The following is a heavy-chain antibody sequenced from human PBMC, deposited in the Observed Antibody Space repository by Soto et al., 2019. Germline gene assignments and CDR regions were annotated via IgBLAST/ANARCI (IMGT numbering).Heavy chain of an antibody. CDR2: IYYSGST. CDR3: ASPGSSSYYYYYMDV. Sequence: SETLSLTCTVSGGSISSSSYYWGWIRQPPGKGLEWIGSIYYSGSTYYNPSLKSRVTISVDTSKNQFSLKLSSVTAADTAVYYCASPGSSSYYYYYMDVWGKGTTVTVSS. CDR1: GGSISSSSYY. J-gene: IGHJ6*03. V-gene: IGHV4-39*01. D-gene: IGHD6-13*01.